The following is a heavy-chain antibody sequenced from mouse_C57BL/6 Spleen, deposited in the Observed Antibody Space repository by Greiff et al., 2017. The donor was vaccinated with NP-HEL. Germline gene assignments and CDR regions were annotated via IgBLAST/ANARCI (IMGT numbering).Heavy chain of an antibody. J-gene: IGHJ2*01. D-gene: IGHD1-1*01. Sequence: VQLQQSGAELVRPGASVKLSCKASGYTFTDYYINWVKQRPGQGLEWIARIYPGSGNTYYNEKFKGKATLTAEKSSSTAYMQLSSLTSEDSAVYFCARGTTVVATDYWGQSTTLTVSS. CDR3: ARGTTVVATDY. CDR2: IYPGSGNT. CDR1: GYTFTDYY. V-gene: IGHV1-76*01.